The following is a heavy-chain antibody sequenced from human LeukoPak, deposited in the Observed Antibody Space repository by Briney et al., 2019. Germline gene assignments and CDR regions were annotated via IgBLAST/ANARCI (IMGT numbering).Heavy chain of an antibody. V-gene: IGHV3-21*01. CDR2: ISSSSSYI. Sequence: PGGSLRLSCAASGFTFTDYTINWVRQAPGKGLEWVSSISSSSSYIYYADSVKGRFTISRDNAKNSLYLQMNSLRAEDTAVYYCARDRGDVWGKGTTVTVSS. CDR1: GFTFTDYT. CDR3: ARDRGDV. J-gene: IGHJ6*04. D-gene: IGHD3-10*01.